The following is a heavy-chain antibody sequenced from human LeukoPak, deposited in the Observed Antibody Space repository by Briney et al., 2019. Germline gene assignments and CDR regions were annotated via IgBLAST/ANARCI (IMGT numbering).Heavy chain of an antibody. CDR3: ARVSSGVPYWYFDL. V-gene: IGHV4-4*02. CDR1: GGSISSSNW. J-gene: IGHJ2*01. CDR2: IYHSGST. D-gene: IGHD2-8*01. Sequence: PSETLSLTCAVSGGSISSSNWWSWVRQPPGKGLEWIGEIYHSGSTNYNPSLKSRVTISVDKSKNQLSLKLSSVTAADTAVYYCARVSSGVPYWYFDLWGRGTLVTVSS.